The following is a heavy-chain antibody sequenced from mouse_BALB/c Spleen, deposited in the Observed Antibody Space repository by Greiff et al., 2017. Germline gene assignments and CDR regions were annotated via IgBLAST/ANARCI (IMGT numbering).Heavy chain of an antibody. CDR3: AREGDITTATGDY. CDR1: GYTFTSYY. Sequence: VQLQQSGPELVKPGASVRISCKASGYTFTSYYIHWVKQRPGQGLEWIGWIYPGNVNTKYNEKFKGKATLTADKSSSTAYMQLSSLTSEDSAVYFCAREGDITTATGDYWGQGTTLTVSS. V-gene: IGHV1S56*01. CDR2: IYPGNVNT. J-gene: IGHJ2*01. D-gene: IGHD1-2*01.